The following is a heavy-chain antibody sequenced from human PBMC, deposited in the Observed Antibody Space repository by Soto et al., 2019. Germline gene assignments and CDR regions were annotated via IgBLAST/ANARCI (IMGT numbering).Heavy chain of an antibody. D-gene: IGHD1-1*01. J-gene: IGHJ4*02. CDR2: ISSDGSNA. V-gene: IGHV3-30*18. CDR1: GFTYNNYG. CDR3: ANEEGRTGDNTRVES. Sequence: QVQLVESGGGVVQPGRSLRLSCAVSGFTYNNYGMHWVRQAPGKGLEWVGVISSDGSNAYYADSVKGRFTISRDNFKNILYLQMSSLGPEDTAIYYCANEEGRTGDNTRVESWGQGTLVAVSP.